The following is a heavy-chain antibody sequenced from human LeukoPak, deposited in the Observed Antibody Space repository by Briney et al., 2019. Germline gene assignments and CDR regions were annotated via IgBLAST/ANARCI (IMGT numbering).Heavy chain of an antibody. CDR1: GGSISSGGYY. J-gene: IGHJ4*02. Sequence: SQTLSLTCTVSGGSISSGGYYWSWIRQPPGKGLEWIGYIYYSGSTYYNPSLKSRVTISVDTSKNQFSLKLCSVTAADTAVYYCARVIGGSGYSGYDSYYFDYWGQGTLVTVSS. D-gene: IGHD5-12*01. CDR3: ARVIGGSGYSGYDSYYFDY. CDR2: IYYSGST. V-gene: IGHV4-30-4*08.